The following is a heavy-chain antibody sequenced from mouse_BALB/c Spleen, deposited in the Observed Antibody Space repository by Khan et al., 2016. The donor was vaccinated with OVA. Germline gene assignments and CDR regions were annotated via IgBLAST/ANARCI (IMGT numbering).Heavy chain of an antibody. J-gene: IGHJ3*01. Sequence: QVQLQQSGAELVRPGASVTLSCKASGYTFTDYSINWMRQRTGQGLEWIGEIYHGSDNTYYNEKFKGKATLTADKSSSTAYMQFSSLTSEDSAVYFFARDWAAWFPYWGQGTLVTVSA. CDR2: IYHGSDNT. CDR3: ARDWAAWFPY. V-gene: IGHV1-77*01. CDR1: GYTFTDYS.